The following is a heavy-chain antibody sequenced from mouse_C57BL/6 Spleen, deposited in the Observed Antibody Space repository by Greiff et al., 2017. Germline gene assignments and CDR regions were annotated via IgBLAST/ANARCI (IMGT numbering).Heavy chain of an antibody. CDR2: IHPNSGST. V-gene: IGHV1-64*01. Sequence: QVQLQQPGAELVKPGASVKLSCKASGYTFTSYWMHWVKQRPGQGLEWIGMIHPNSGSTNYNEKFKSKATLTVDKSSSTAYMQLSSLTSEDSAVYYCARKGIYYDYDYAMDYWGQGTSGTVSS. J-gene: IGHJ4*01. D-gene: IGHD2-4*01. CDR1: GYTFTSYW. CDR3: ARKGIYYDYDYAMDY.